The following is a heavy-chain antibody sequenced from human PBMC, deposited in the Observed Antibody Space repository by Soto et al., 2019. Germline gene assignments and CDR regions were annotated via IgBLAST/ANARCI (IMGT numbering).Heavy chain of an antibody. CDR2: LYDVDGS. D-gene: IGHD1-26*01. V-gene: IGHV3-53*01. Sequence: LRLSCAAFGLTVSGKKYVSWVRQAPGKGLEWVSALYDVDGSFYADSVKGRFTTSSDSSKTTVYLQMNGLRPDDTAVYYCATWHEREHAYDVWGQGTTVTVSS. J-gene: IGHJ3*01. CDR1: GLTVSGKKY. CDR3: ATWHEREHAYDV.